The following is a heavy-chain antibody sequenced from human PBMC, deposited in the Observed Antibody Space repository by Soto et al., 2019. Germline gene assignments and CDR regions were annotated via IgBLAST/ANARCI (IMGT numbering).Heavy chain of an antibody. J-gene: IGHJ6*02. Sequence: QVQLVQSGAEVKMPGASVKVSCKASGYTFTDYYIHWVRQAPAQGLEWMGWINPNSGVTNYAQKFPGRVTMSRDTSISSAYMQLRSLRSDDTSVYFCARGSSDLFYSYSYGLAVWCQGNTVTVPS. D-gene: IGHD6-6*01. V-gene: IGHV1-2*02. CDR2: INPNSGVT. CDR3: ARGSSDLFYSYSYGLAV. CDR1: GYTFTDYY.